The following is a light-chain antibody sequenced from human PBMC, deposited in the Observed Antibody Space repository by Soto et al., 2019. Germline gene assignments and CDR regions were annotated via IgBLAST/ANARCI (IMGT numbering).Light chain of an antibody. Sequence: EIVLTQSPVTLSLSPGERATLSCRASQSVSRYLAWYQQKPGQPPRLLIYDASKRATGVPARFSGSGSGTDFTLPISSLEPEDFAVYYCQQRSDWPLTFGGGTDVEI. J-gene: IGKJ4*01. CDR1: QSVSRY. V-gene: IGKV3-11*01. CDR3: QQRSDWPLT. CDR2: DAS.